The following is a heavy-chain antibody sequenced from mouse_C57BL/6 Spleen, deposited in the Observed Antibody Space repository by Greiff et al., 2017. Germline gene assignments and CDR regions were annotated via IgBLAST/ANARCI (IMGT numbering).Heavy chain of an antibody. CDR3: ARPRSASGLAWVAY. Sequence: QVQLQQPGAELVKPGASVKLSCKASGYTFTSYWMHWVKQRPGQGLEWIGMIHPNSGSTNYNEKFKSKATLTVDKSSSTAYMQLSSLTSEDSAVYYCARPRSASGLAWVAYWGQGTLVTVSA. J-gene: IGHJ3*01. D-gene: IGHD3-2*02. CDR2: IHPNSGST. CDR1: GYTFTSYW. V-gene: IGHV1-64*01.